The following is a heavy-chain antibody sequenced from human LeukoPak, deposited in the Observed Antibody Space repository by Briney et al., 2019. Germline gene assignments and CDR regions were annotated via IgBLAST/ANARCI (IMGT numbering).Heavy chain of an antibody. CDR3: AKPPAGGSPYYYYGMDV. J-gene: IGHJ6*02. CDR2: ISGSGGST. CDR1: GFTFSSYA. Sequence: GGSLRLSCAASGFTFSSYAMSWVRQAPGKGLEWVSAISGSGGSTYYADSVKGRFTISRDNSKNTLYLQINSLRADDTAVYYCAKPPAGGSPYYYYGMDVWGQGTTVTVSS. D-gene: IGHD3-10*01. V-gene: IGHV3-23*01.